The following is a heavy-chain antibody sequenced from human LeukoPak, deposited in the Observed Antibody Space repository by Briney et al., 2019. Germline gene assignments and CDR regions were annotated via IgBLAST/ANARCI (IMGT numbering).Heavy chain of an antibody. CDR1: QFTFSSYW. D-gene: IGHD6-19*01. CDR2: IKQDGSEK. Sequence: GGSLRLSCAASQFTFSSYWMNWVRQAPGKGLEWVANIKQDGSEKYYVDSVKGRFTISRDNAKNSLYLQMNSLRAEDTAVYYCARGYTSPWHRAFDIWGQGTMVTVSS. V-gene: IGHV3-7*01. CDR3: ARGYTSPWHRAFDI. J-gene: IGHJ3*02.